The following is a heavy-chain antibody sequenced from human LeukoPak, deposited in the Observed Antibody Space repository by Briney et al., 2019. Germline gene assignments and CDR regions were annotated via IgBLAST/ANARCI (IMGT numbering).Heavy chain of an antibody. V-gene: IGHV3-30*02. CDR3: AKGSYYFDY. Sequence: GGSLRLSCAVSGFAFSTYGIHWVRQAPGKGLDWVAFIQDDGNVQYYADSVKGRFAISRDDSKNTVYLQMNSLRAEDTAEYYCAKGSYYFDYWGQGTLVTVSS. CDR2: IQDDGNVQ. J-gene: IGHJ4*02. CDR1: GFAFSTYG.